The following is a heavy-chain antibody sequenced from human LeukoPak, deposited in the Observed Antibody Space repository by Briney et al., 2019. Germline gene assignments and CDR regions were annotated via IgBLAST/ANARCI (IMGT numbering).Heavy chain of an antibody. V-gene: IGHV4-59*08. Sequence: SETLSLTCTVSGGSISSYYWSWIRQPPGKGLEWIGYIYYSGSTNYNPSLKSRVTISVDTSKNQFSLKLSSVTAADTAVYYCARLARWYYYDSSGHNAFDIWGQGTMVAVSS. CDR1: GGSISSYY. D-gene: IGHD3-22*01. J-gene: IGHJ3*02. CDR2: IYYSGST. CDR3: ARLARWYYYDSSGHNAFDI.